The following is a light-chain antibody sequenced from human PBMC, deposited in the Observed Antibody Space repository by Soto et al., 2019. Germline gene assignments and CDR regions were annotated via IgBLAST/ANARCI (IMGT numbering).Light chain of an antibody. Sequence: EIVLTQSPATLSLSPGERATLSCRASQSVSSYLAWYQQKPGQAPRLLICDASNRATGIPARFCGSGSGTDFALTISSLEPEYFAVYYCQQRSNWPPWTFGQGTKVEIK. J-gene: IGKJ1*01. CDR2: DAS. CDR1: QSVSSY. CDR3: QQRSNWPPWT. V-gene: IGKV3-11*01.